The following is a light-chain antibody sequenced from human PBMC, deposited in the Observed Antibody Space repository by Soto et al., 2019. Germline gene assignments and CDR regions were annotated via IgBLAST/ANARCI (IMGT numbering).Light chain of an antibody. CDR1: QSVGTY. J-gene: IGKJ4*01. CDR2: GAS. Sequence: EIVLTQSPGTLSLSPGERATLSCGASQSVGTYLAWYQQKPGQAPRLLIYGASSRATGIPERFSGSGSGTDVTLTISRLEHEDSAVYYCQQYVSITLTFGGGTKVDIK. V-gene: IGKV3-20*01. CDR3: QQYVSITLT.